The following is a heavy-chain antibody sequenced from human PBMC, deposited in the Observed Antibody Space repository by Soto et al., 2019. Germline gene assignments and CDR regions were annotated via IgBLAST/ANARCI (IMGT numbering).Heavy chain of an antibody. Sequence: EVELLESGGGLVQPGGSLRLSCAASGYTFSSYAMSWVRQAPGKGLEWVSAISGSGGSTYYADSVKGRFTISRDNSKNTLYLQMNSLRAEDTAVYYCAKRNWGGWYFDLWGRGTLVTVSS. CDR2: ISGSGGST. CDR1: GYTFSSYA. D-gene: IGHD7-27*01. V-gene: IGHV3-23*01. CDR3: AKRNWGGWYFDL. J-gene: IGHJ2*01.